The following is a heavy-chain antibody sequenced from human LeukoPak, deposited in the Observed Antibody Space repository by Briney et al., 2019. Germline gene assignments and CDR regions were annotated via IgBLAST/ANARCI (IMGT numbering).Heavy chain of an antibody. D-gene: IGHD2-2*01. Sequence: PGRTLRLSFAASGFTFSSYGMHWLRQGPGKGLEWVAVIWYDGSKKFYADSVQGRFTISRDDSKNTLYLQMNSLRVEDAAVYYCARDLGYCTSTSCRNWFDPWGQGTLVTVSS. CDR1: GFTFSSYG. V-gene: IGHV3-33*01. CDR2: IWYDGSKK. CDR3: ARDLGYCTSTSCRNWFDP. J-gene: IGHJ5*02.